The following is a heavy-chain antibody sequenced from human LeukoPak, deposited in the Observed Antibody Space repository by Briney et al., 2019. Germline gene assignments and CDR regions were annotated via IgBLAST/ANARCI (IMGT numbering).Heavy chain of an antibody. CDR3: ARRLEGSGSYYLPLHYYYYGMDV. CDR2: INHSGST. J-gene: IGHJ6*02. CDR1: GGSFSGYY. D-gene: IGHD3-10*01. V-gene: IGHV4-34*01. Sequence: SETLSLTCAVYGGSFSGYYWSWIRQPPGKGLEWIGEINHSGSTKYNPSLKSRVTISVDTPKNQFSLKLSSVTAADTAVYYCARRLEGSGSYYLPLHYYYYGMDVWGQGTTVTVSS.